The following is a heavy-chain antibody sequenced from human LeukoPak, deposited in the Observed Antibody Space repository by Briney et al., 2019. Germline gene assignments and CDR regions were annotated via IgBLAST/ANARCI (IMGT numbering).Heavy chain of an antibody. CDR1: GFTFSSYW. CDR3: AREASVAATDDAFDI. D-gene: IGHD6-19*01. V-gene: IGHV3-23*01. J-gene: IGHJ3*02. CDR2: ISGSGGSR. Sequence: GGSLRLSCAASGFTFSSYWMSWVRQAPGKGLEWVSGISGSGGSRHHADSLEGRFTISRDNSKNTLYLQMNYLRAEDTAVYYCAREASVAATDDAFDIWGQGKMVIVSS.